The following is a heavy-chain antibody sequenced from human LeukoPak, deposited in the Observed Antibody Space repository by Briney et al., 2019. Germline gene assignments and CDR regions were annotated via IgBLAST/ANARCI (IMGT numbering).Heavy chain of an antibody. D-gene: IGHD3-22*01. CDR3: ARAPHYDSTYFDY. CDR2: IYSGAST. J-gene: IGHJ4*02. V-gene: IGHV3-53*01. CDR1: GFTVSSNY. Sequence: GGSLRLSCAASGFTVSSNYMGWVRQAPGKGLEWVSVIYSGASTYYADSVKGRFTISRDNSKNTLYLQMNSLRAEDTAVYYCARAPHYDSTYFDYWGQGTLVTVSS.